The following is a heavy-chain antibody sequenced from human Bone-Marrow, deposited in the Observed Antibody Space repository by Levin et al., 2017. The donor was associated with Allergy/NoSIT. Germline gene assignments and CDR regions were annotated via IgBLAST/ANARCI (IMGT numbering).Heavy chain of an antibody. D-gene: IGHD3-3*01. CDR1: GGSFSGYY. CDR3: ARGRREWLLYGNWFDP. V-gene: IGHV4-34*01. J-gene: IGHJ5*02. Sequence: PSETLSLTCAVYGGSFSGYYWSWIRQPPGKGLEWIGEINHSGSTNYNPSLKSRVTISVDTSKNQFSLKLSSVTAADTAVYYCARGRREWLLYGNWFDPWGQGTLVTVSS. CDR2: INHSGST.